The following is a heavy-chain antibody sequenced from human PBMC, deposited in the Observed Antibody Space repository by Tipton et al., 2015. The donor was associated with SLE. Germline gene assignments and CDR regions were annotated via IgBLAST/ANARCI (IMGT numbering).Heavy chain of an antibody. J-gene: IGHJ4*01. CDR1: GETFNTYT. Sequence: QLVQSGAEVMKPGSSVKVSCKASGETFNTYTFNWVRQAPGQGLEWMGSIIPLFGNRNYAQNFRGRVTFNTDESTSTAYMELSGLRSDDTAVYYCARSLDSSNWDYFAYWGQGTLVTVSS. V-gene: IGHV1-69*18. CDR2: IIPLFGNR. D-gene: IGHD1-1*01. CDR3: ARSLDSSNWDYFAY.